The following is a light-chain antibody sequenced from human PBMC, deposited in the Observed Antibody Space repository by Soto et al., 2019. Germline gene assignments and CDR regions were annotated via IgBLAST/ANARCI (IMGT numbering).Light chain of an antibody. V-gene: IGKV1-6*01. CDR1: QGIRND. CDR2: AAS. J-gene: IGKJ4*01. CDR3: LQDYNYPLS. Sequence: AIQVTQSPSSLSASVGDRVSITCRASQGIRNDLGWYQQKPGKAPKLLIYAASSLQSGVPSRFSGSGSGTDFTLTISSMQPEDFATYYCLQDYNYPLSFGGGTKVEIK.